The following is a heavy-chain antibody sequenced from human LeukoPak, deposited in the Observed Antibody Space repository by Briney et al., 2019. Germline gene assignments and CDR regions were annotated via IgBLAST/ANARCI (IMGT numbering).Heavy chain of an antibody. V-gene: IGHV3-23*01. CDR1: GFTFSSYA. CDR3: AKVGFGSVPEDWFDP. D-gene: IGHD3-10*01. Sequence: GASLRLSCAASGFTFSSYAMSWVRQAPGKGLEWVSAISGSGGSTYYADSVKGRFTISRDNSKNTLYLQMNSLRAEDTAVYYCAKVGFGSVPEDWFDPWGQGTLVTVSS. CDR2: ISGSGGST. J-gene: IGHJ5*02.